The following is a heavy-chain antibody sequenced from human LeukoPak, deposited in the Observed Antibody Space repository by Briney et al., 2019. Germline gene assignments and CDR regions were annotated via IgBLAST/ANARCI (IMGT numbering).Heavy chain of an antibody. V-gene: IGHV4-4*07. J-gene: IGHJ5*02. CDR3: ARGPLTVTRGFDP. D-gene: IGHD4-17*01. CDR1: GGSINIYY. Sequence: SETLSLTCTVSGGSINIYYWSWIRQPAGKGLEWIGRIYTSRSTNYNPSLKSRVTMSVDTSKNQFSLKLSSVTAADTAIYYCARGPLTVTRGFDPWGQGTLVTVSS. CDR2: IYTSRST.